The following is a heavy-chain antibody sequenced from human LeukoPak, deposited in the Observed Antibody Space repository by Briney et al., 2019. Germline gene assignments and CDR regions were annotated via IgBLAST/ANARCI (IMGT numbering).Heavy chain of an antibody. D-gene: IGHD3-22*01. CDR1: GYTFTSYG. CDR2: ISAYNGNT. CDR3: ARDTYYYDSSGYPFGDY. V-gene: IGHV1-18*01. J-gene: IGHJ4*02. Sequence: ASVKVSCKASGYTFTSYGISWVRQAPGQGLEWMGWISAYNGNTNYAQKLQGRVTMTTDTSTSTAYMELRSLRSDDTAVYYCARDTYYYDSSGYPFGDYWGQGTLVTVSS.